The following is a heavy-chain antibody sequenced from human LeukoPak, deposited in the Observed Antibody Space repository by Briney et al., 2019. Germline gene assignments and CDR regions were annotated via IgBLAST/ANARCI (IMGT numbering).Heavy chain of an antibody. D-gene: IGHD5-18*01. Sequence: PSETLSLTRAVYGGSFSGYYWSWIRQPPGKGLEWIGELNHSGSTNYNPSLKSRVTISVDTSKNQFSLKLSSVTAADTAVYYCARGRGIQLWSRAEYFQHWGQGTLVTVSS. J-gene: IGHJ1*01. CDR2: LNHSGST. V-gene: IGHV4-34*01. CDR3: ARGRGIQLWSRAEYFQH. CDR1: GGSFSGYY.